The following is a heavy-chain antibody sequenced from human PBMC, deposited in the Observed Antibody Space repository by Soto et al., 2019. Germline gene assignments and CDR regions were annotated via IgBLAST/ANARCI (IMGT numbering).Heavy chain of an antibody. CDR3: ARAGKKVVVVIPAFDY. D-gene: IGHD3-22*01. CDR2: MYNGGST. Sequence: SETLSLTCTVSGDSISSSNYYWGWIRQPPGKGLEWIGSMYNGGSTYYNPSLKSRVTISVDTSKNQFSLKLSSVTAADTAVYYCARAGKKVVVVIPAFDYWGQGTLVTVSS. CDR1: GDSISSSNYY. V-gene: IGHV4-39*01. J-gene: IGHJ4*02.